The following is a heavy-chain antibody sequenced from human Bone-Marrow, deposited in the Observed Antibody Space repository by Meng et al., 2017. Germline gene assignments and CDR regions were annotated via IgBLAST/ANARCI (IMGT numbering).Heavy chain of an antibody. D-gene: IGHD2-2*01. J-gene: IGHJ4*02. CDR2: INAVFGTT. CDR1: GGIFSNYV. Sequence: SVKVSCKALGGIFSNYVIGWVRQAPGQGLEWMGGINAVFGTTNYAQTFQGRVTITTDESTSTVYMELTRLTSEDTAVYFCARKAGNCISTTCYSLDYWGQGTLVTVSS. CDR3: ARKAGNCISTTCYSLDY. V-gene: IGHV1-69*05.